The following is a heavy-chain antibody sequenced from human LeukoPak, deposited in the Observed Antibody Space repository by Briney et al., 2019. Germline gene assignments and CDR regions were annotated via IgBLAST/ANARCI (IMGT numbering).Heavy chain of an antibody. Sequence: PSETLSLTXTVSGGSISSYYWSWIRQPPGKGLEWIGYIYYSGSTNYNPSLKSRVTISVDTSKNQFSLKLSSVTAADTAVYYCARDERGDFDYWGQGTLVTVSS. V-gene: IGHV4-59*01. CDR2: IYYSGST. J-gene: IGHJ4*02. CDR1: GGSISSYY. CDR3: ARDERGDFDY.